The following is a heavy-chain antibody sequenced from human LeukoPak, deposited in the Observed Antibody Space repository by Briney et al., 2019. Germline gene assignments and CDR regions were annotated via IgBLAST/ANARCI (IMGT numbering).Heavy chain of an antibody. D-gene: IGHD5-24*01. V-gene: IGHV4-34*01. CDR3: AGREGRQLGY. Sequence: SETLSLTCAVYGRSFSGYYWSWIRQPPGKGLEWIGEINHSGSTNYNPSLKSRVTISVDTSKNQFSLKLSSVTAADTAVYYCAGREGRQLGYWGQGTLVTVSS. CDR1: GRSFSGYY. J-gene: IGHJ4*02. CDR2: INHSGST.